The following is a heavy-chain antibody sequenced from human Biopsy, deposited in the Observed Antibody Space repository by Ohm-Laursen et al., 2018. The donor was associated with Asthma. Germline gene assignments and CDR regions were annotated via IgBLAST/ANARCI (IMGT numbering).Heavy chain of an antibody. CDR2: IYYSGST. D-gene: IGHD1-7*01. J-gene: IGHJ4*02. Sequence: LSLTCTVSGGSISSGDYYWSWIRQPPGKGLEWIGSIYYSGSTYYNPSLKSRVTISVDTSKNQFSLKLSSVTAEDTAVYYCARRGITGTTLDYWGQGTLVTVSS. CDR1: GGSISSGDYY. CDR3: ARRGITGTTLDY. V-gene: IGHV4-39*07.